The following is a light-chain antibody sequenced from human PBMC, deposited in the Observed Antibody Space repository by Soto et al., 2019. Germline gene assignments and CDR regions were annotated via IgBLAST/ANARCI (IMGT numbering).Light chain of an antibody. CDR1: QSISSTY. J-gene: IGKJ3*01. Sequence: EIVLTQSPGTLFLSPGERATLSCRASQSISSTYLAWYQQKPGQAPRLLIYGASSRATGIPDRFSGSGSGTDFTLTISRLEPEDFAVYYCQQYGSSPPGVTFGPGTKVGVK. CDR3: QQYGSSPPGVT. V-gene: IGKV3-20*01. CDR2: GAS.